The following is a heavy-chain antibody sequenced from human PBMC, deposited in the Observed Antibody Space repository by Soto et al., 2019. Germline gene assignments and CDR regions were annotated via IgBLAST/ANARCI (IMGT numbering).Heavy chain of an antibody. Sequence: QVQLQESGPGLVKPSGTLSLTCAVSGGSISSSNWWSWVRQPPGKGLEWIGEIYHSGSTNYNPSLKSRVTRAVVKSKNQFSLKLSSVTAADTAVYYCARVVGGYYYGMGVWGQGTTVTVSS. V-gene: IGHV4-4*02. D-gene: IGHD2-2*01. J-gene: IGHJ6*02. CDR1: GGSISSSNW. CDR2: IYHSGST. CDR3: ARVVGGYYYGMGV.